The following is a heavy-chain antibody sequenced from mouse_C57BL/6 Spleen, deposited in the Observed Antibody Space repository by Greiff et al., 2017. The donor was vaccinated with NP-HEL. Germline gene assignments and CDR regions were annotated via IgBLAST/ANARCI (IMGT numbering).Heavy chain of an antibody. CDR1: GFTFSSYA. CDR3: ARGDYYGSSYLYYAMDY. D-gene: IGHD1-1*01. V-gene: IGHV5-4*01. CDR2: ISDGGSYT. J-gene: IGHJ4*01. Sequence: EVQLVESGGGLVKPGGSLKLSCAASGFTFSSYAMSWVRQTPEKRLEWVATISDGGSYTYYPDNVKGRFTISRDNAKNNLYLQMSHLKSEDTAMYYCARGDYYGSSYLYYAMDYWGQGTSVTVSS.